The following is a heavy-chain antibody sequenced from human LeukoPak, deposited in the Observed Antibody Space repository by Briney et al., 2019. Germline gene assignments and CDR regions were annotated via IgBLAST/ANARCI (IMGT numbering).Heavy chain of an antibody. CDR1: GFSFSTYW. CDR2: MRQDGGEI. J-gene: IGHJ4*02. D-gene: IGHD1-26*01. CDR3: ARDKITGATSFDY. Sequence: PGGSLRLSCAASGFSFSTYWMAWVRQAPGKGLEWVANMRQDGGEIYYVDSVKGRFTISRDNARNSLYLQMNSLRAEDTAVYYCARDKITGATSFDYWGQGSLVTV. V-gene: IGHV3-7*01.